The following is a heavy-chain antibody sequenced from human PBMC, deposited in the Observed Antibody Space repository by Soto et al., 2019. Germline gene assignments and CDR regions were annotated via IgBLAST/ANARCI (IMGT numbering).Heavy chain of an antibody. J-gene: IGHJ4*02. CDR2: ISYDGNNK. CDR1: GFTFSTYG. Sequence: QGQLVESGGGVVQPGRSLRLSCAASGFTFSTYGMHWVRQAPGKGLEWVAVISYDGNNKYNADSVKGRFTISRDNSKNTLYLQMNSLRAEDTAVYYCVKGIRYCTNGVCYMDYWGQGTLVTVSS. CDR3: VKGIRYCTNGVCYMDY. V-gene: IGHV3-30*18. D-gene: IGHD2-8*01.